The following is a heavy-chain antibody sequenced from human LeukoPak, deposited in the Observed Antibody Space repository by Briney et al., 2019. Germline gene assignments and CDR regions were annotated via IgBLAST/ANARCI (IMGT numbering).Heavy chain of an antibody. CDR3: ARDGVFGSNCCYHFDY. D-gene: IGHD3-10*01. Sequence: GGSLRLSCAASGFTFSSYGMHWVRQAPGKGLEWVAVISYDGSNKYYADSVKGRFTISRDDSKNTLFLQMSSLRVEDTAVYYCARDGVFGSNCCYHFDYWGQGTLVTVSS. CDR1: GFTFSSYG. CDR2: ISYDGSNK. J-gene: IGHJ4*02. V-gene: IGHV3-30*03.